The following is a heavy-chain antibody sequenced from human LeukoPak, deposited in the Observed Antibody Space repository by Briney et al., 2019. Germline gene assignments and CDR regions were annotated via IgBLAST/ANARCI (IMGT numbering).Heavy chain of an antibody. CDR3: AKETASGYGAFDI. Sequence: GGSLRLSCAASGFTFSSYAMSWVRQAPGKGLEWVSGISGSGGTTYYADSVKGRFTISRDNSKNTLYLQMNSLRAEDTALYYCAKETASGYGAFDIWGQGTIVTLSS. V-gene: IGHV3-23*01. D-gene: IGHD3-22*01. CDR1: GFTFSSYA. CDR2: ISGSGGTT. J-gene: IGHJ3*02.